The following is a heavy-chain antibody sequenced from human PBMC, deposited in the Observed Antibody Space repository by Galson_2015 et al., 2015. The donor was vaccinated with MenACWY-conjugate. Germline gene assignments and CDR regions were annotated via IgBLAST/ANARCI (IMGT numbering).Heavy chain of an antibody. CDR2: ISGSSGTI. CDR1: GFMFSTSG. CDR3: ARIYSTGWADY. V-gene: IGHV3-48*04. Sequence: SLRLSCAASGFMFSTSGMNWVRQAPGKGLEWVSCISGSSGTIYYADSVKGRFTISRDNAKNSLYLQMNSLRAVDTAVYFCARIYSTGWADYWGQGTLVTVSS. J-gene: IGHJ4*02. D-gene: IGHD6-19*01.